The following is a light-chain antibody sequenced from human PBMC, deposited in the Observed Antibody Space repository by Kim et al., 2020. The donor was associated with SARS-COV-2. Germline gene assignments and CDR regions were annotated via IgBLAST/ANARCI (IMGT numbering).Light chain of an antibody. Sequence: VALGQTARITCGGKNIGSKNVHWYQQKPGQAPVLVIYRDSNRPSGIPERFSGSNSGNTATLTNSRAQAGDEADYYCQVWERSSHVVFGGGTQLTVL. J-gene: IGLJ2*01. CDR3: QVWERSSHVV. V-gene: IGLV3-9*01. CDR2: RDS. CDR1: NIGSKN.